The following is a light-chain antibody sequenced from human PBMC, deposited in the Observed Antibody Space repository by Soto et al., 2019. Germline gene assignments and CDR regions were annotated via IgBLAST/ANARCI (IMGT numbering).Light chain of an antibody. J-gene: IGKJ1*01. CDR1: QSISIW. CDR2: DAS. CDR3: QQYNSYWT. V-gene: IGKV1-5*01. Sequence: DIQMTQSPSTLSASVGDRVTITCRASQSISIWLAWYQQKPGKAPNLLISDASNLESGVPSRFSGSGSGTEFTLTISSLQPDDFATYYCQQYNSYWTFGPGTKVDIK.